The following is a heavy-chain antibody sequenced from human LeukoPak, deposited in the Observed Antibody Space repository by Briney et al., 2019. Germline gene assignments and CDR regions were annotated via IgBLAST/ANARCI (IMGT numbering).Heavy chain of an antibody. CDR3: ARTYYYDSSGYSRHYYYYYMDV. CDR2: IIPIFGTA. V-gene: IGHV1-69*06. Sequence: ASVKVSCKASGGTFSSYAISWVRQAPGQGLEWMGGIIPIFGTANYAQKFQGRVTITADKSTSTAYMELSSLRSEDTAVYYCARTYYYDSSGYSRHYYYYYMDVWGKGTTVTVSS. D-gene: IGHD3-22*01. CDR1: GGTFSSYA. J-gene: IGHJ6*03.